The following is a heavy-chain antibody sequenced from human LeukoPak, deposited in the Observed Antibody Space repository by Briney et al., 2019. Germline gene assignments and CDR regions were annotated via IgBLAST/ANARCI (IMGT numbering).Heavy chain of an antibody. CDR1: GGSISSGGYF. V-gene: IGHV3-23*01. CDR3: AKDRERFCSSSSCYRLDV. CDR2: ISSSGGST. J-gene: IGHJ6*02. Sequence: ETLSLTCTVSGGSISSGGYFWSWVRQAPGKGLEWVSAISSSGGSTYYADSVKGRFTISRDNSKNTLYLQMNSLRAEDTAVYYCAKDRERFCSSSSCYRLDVWGQGTTVTVSS. D-gene: IGHD2-15*01.